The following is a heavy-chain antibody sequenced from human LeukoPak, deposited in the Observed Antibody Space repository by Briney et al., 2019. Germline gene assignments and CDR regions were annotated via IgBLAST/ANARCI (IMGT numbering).Heavy chain of an antibody. V-gene: IGHV4-39*07. CDR3: ASLNNDYLFDFEN. Sequence: PSETLSLTCSVSGGSISSTYYYWGWIRRPPGKGLEWIGSIYFSGNTYYNPSLKSRVTISVDTSENHFSLRLGSVTAADTAVYYCASLNNDYLFDFENWGQGTLVTVSS. D-gene: IGHD4-11*01. CDR2: IYFSGNT. CDR1: GGSISSTYYY. J-gene: IGHJ4*02.